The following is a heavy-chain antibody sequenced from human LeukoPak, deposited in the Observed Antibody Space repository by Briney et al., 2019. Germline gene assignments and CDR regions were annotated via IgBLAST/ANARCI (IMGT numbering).Heavy chain of an antibody. D-gene: IGHD1-26*01. CDR3: ARDPVGASKGGY. Sequence: GGSLRLSCAASGFTFSSYSMNWVRQAPGKGLEWVSSLSSSSSYIYYADSVKGRFTISRDNAKNSLYLQMNSLRAEDTAVYYCARDPVGASKGGYWGQGTLVTASS. CDR2: LSSSSSYI. V-gene: IGHV3-21*01. CDR1: GFTFSSYS. J-gene: IGHJ4*01.